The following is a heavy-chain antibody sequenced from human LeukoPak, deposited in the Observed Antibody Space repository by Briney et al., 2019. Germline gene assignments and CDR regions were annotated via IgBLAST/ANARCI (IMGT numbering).Heavy chain of an antibody. D-gene: IGHD2-15*01. CDR2: ISASGGRT. Sequence: GGSLRLSCEGSGFIFSNYAMSWVRQVPGKRPEWVSGISASGGRTHYADSVKGRFIISRDSSKNTVFLQMNSLRVDDTALYYCAKDPNGGWVGGFDMLGQGTMVTVSS. CDR1: GFIFSNYA. J-gene: IGHJ3*02. V-gene: IGHV3-23*01. CDR3: AKDPNGGWVGGFDM.